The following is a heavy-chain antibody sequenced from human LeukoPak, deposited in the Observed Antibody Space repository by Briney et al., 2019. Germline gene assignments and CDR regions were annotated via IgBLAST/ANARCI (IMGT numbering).Heavy chain of an antibody. Sequence: GSLRLSCAASGFTFSSYEMNWVRQPPGKGLEWIGSIYHSGSTYYNPSLKSRVTISVDTSKNQFSPKLSSVTAADTAVYYCARANYGSGSYSNWFDPWGQGTLVTVSS. D-gene: IGHD3-10*01. CDR1: GFTFSSYE. CDR2: IYHSGST. CDR3: ARANYGSGSYSNWFDP. V-gene: IGHV4-38-2*01. J-gene: IGHJ5*02.